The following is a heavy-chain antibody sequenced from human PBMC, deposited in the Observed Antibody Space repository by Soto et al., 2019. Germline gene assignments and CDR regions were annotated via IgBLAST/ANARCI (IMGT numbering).Heavy chain of an antibody. CDR3: ARDASGPFDY. Sequence: EVQLVETGGGLIQPGGSLKLSCSVAGFTVSDSMSWVRQAPGKGLECVSFIHSDGSTHYTDSVSGRFTISRDNSKNTLYLQMDRLRVDDTDVYFCARDASGPFDYWGKGTLVTVSS. J-gene: IGHJ4*02. D-gene: IGHD6-19*01. CDR1: GFTVSDS. V-gene: IGHV3-53*02. CDR2: IHSDGST.